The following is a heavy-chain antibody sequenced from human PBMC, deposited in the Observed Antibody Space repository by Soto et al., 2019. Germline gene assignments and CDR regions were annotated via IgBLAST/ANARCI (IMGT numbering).Heavy chain of an antibody. Sequence: GGSLRLFCVGSGFTFSTYSINWVRQAPGKGLEWVSSISSRSDIYYADSVKGRFTISRDNAKNSVSLQMNSLRAEDTAVYYCAREYTAWPLAYGLDVWGQVTTVPVS. CDR3: AREYTAWPLAYGLDV. V-gene: IGHV3-21*01. J-gene: IGHJ6*02. CDR2: ISSRSDI. D-gene: IGHD2-2*02. CDR1: GFTFSTYS.